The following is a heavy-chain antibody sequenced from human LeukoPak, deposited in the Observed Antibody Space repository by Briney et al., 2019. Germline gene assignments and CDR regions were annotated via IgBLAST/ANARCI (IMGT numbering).Heavy chain of an antibody. CDR2: MYYSGRT. CDR3: AGGSGSRGRSLSFDY. D-gene: IGHD3-10*01. CDR1: GGSITNYY. J-gene: IGHJ4*02. Sequence: SETLSLTCTVSGGSITNYYWSWIRQPPGKGLEWIGYMYYSGRTNYNPSLKSRVTISVDLSKNQFSLKLSSVTAADTAVYYCAGGSGSRGRSLSFDYWGQGTLVTVSS. V-gene: IGHV4-59*12.